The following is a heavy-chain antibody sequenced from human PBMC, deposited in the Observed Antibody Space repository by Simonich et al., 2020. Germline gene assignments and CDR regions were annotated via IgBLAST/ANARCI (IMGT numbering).Heavy chain of an antibody. J-gene: IGHJ2*01. CDR2: ANPNRGGT. CDR1: GYTFTGSY. D-gene: IGHD6-6*01. Sequence: QVQLVQSGAEVKKPGASVKVSCKASGYTFTGSYMHWERQAPGQGLDGRGGANPNRGGTNDAKNVKGRVTMTMDTSISTAHMELSRLGSDDTAVYYCAIYSPSIAARPYWYFDLWGRGTLVTVSS. CDR3: AIYSPSIAARPYWYFDL. V-gene: IGHV1-2*02.